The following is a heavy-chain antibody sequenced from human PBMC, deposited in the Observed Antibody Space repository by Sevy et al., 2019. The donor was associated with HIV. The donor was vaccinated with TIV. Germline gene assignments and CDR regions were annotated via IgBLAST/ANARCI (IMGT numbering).Heavy chain of an antibody. CDR2: ISYDGSNK. V-gene: IGHV3-30*04. CDR1: GFTFSSYA. J-gene: IGHJ6*02. D-gene: IGHD2-2*01. CDR3: ARDSYCSSTSCYSHVGYGMDV. Sequence: GGSLRLSCAASGFTFSSYAMHWVRQAPGKGLEWVAVISYDGSNKYYADSVKGRFTISRDNSKNTLYLQMNSLRAEDTAVYYCARDSYCSSTSCYSHVGYGMDVWGQGTTVTVSS.